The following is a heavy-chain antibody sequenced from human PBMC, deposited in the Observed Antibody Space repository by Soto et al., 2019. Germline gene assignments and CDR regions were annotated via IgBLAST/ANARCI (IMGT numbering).Heavy chain of an antibody. D-gene: IGHD6-13*01. V-gene: IGHV4-39*01. CDR3: ARRSAAGSVVRFDP. J-gene: IGHJ5*02. CDR2: IYYSGST. Sequence: SETLSLTCTVSGGSISSSSYYWGWIRQPPGKGLEWIGSIYYSGSTYYNPSLKSRVTISVDTSKNQFSLKLSSVTAADTAVYYCARRSAAGSVVRFDPWGQGTLVTVSS. CDR1: GGSISSSSYY.